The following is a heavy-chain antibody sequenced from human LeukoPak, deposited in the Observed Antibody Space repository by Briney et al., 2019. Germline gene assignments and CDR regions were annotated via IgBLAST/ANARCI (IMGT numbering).Heavy chain of an antibody. CDR3: ARTTMVRGTYYMDV. J-gene: IGHJ6*03. CDR2: IYYSGYT. Sequence: ASETLSLTCTVSGGSISSYYWSWIRQPPGKGLEWIGCIYYSGYTNYKSSLKSRVTILVDTSKNQFSLKLSSVTAADTAVYYCARTTMVRGTYYMDVWGKGTTVTVSS. V-gene: IGHV4-59*01. D-gene: IGHD3-10*01. CDR1: GGSISSYY.